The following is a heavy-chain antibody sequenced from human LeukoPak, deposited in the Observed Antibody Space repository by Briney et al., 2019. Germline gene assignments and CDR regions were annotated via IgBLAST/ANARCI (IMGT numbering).Heavy chain of an antibody. Sequence: SETLSLTCTVSGGSITSYYWNWIRQPPGKGLEWIGHIYYSGSTNYNPSLESRVIISLDTSKKQVSLKLSSVTAADTAVYYCAKARTSGFIFDYWGQGTLVTVSS. D-gene: IGHD6-19*01. V-gene: IGHV4-59*01. J-gene: IGHJ4*02. CDR3: AKARTSGFIFDY. CDR1: GGSITSYY. CDR2: IYYSGST.